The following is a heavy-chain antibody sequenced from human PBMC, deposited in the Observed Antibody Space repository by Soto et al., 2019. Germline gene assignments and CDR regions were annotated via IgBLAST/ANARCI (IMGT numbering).Heavy chain of an antibody. CDR2: IYHSGST. Sequence: QLQLQESGSGLVKPSQTLSLTCAVSCGSISSGGYSWSWIRQPPGKGLEWIGYIYHSGSTYYNPSLKSRVTISVDRSKNQFSLKLSSVTVADTAVYYCARENNVLPGGYFDYWGQGTLVTVSS. D-gene: IGHD3-10*01. J-gene: IGHJ4*02. V-gene: IGHV4-30-2*01. CDR1: CGSISSGGYS. CDR3: ARENNVLPGGYFDY.